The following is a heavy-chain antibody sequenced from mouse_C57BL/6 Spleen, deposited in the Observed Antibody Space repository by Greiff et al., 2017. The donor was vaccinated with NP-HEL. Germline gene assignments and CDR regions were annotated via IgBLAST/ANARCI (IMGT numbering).Heavy chain of an antibody. CDR2: ISDGGSYT. CDR1: GFTFSSYA. V-gene: IGHV5-4*01. J-gene: IGHJ1*03. D-gene: IGHD2-5*01. Sequence: EVQLVESGGGLVKPGGSLKLSCAASGFTFSSYAMSWVRQTPEKRLEWVATISDGGSYTYYPDNVKGRFTISRDNAKNNLYLQMSHLKSEDTAMYYCAREPAYYSNSYFDGWGTGTTVTVSS. CDR3: AREPAYYSNSYFDG.